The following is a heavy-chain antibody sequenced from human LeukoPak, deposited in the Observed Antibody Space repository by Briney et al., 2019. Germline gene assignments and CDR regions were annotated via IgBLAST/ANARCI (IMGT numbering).Heavy chain of an antibody. D-gene: IGHD2-2*02. CDR2: ISSSSSYI. CDR3: ARGLMVPAAIDY. J-gene: IGHJ4*02. Sequence: GGSLRLSCAASGFTFDDYGMNWVRQAPGKGLEWVSSISSSSSYIYYADSVKGRFTISRDNAKNSLYLQMNSLRAEDTAVYYCARGLMVPAAIDYWGQGTLVTVSS. CDR1: GFTFDDYG. V-gene: IGHV3-21*01.